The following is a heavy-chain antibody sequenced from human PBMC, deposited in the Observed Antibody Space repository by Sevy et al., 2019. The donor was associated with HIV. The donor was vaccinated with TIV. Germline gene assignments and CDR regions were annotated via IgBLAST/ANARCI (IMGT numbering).Heavy chain of an antibody. CDR1: GFTIDDYT. CDR2: ISWDGGST. Sequence: GGSLRLSCAASGFTIDDYTMHWVRQAPGKGLEWVSLISWDGGSTYYADSVKGRFTISRDNSKNSLYLQMNSLRTEDTALYYCAKDLSGSYYNQDYYFDYWGQGTLVTVSS. V-gene: IGHV3-43*01. D-gene: IGHD3-10*01. J-gene: IGHJ4*02. CDR3: AKDLSGSYYNQDYYFDY.